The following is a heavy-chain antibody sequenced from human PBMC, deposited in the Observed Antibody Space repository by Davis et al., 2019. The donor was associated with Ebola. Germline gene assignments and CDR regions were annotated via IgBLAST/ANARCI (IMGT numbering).Heavy chain of an antibody. Sequence: GESLKISCTVSGFTFSNNWMSWVRQVPGKGLVWVSSINRDGTTTTYADSVKGRFTISRDNAKNTLYLQMNSLRVEDTAVYYCARGPTVAGTGNSFDVWGQGTGVIVS. CDR2: INRDGTTT. D-gene: IGHD6-19*01. J-gene: IGHJ3*01. V-gene: IGHV3-74*01. CDR1: GFTFSNNW. CDR3: ARGPTVAGTGNSFDV.